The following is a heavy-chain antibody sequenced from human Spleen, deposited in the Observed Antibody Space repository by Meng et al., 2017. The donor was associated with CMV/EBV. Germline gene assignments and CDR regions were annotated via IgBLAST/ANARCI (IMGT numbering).Heavy chain of an antibody. CDR3: ARDRVSGWYGVFDY. J-gene: IGHJ4*02. CDR1: GFTFSSYA. D-gene: IGHD6-19*01. Sequence: LSLTCAASGFTFSSYAMNWVRQAPGKGLEWVSVIYSGGTTHYGDSVKGRFTISRDNSKNTLYLQMNSLRAEDTAVYYCARDRVSGWYGVFDYWGQGTLVTVSS. CDR2: IYSGGTT. V-gene: IGHV3-53*01.